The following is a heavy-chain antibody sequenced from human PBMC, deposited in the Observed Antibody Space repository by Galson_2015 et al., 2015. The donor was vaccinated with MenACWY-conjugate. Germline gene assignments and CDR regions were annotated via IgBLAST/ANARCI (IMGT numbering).Heavy chain of an antibody. CDR3: AADSIWAVLGSDYYYGTDV. D-gene: IGHD2-21*01. J-gene: IGHJ6*02. CDR1: GFTFTSSA. V-gene: IGHV1-58*01. Sequence: SVKVSCKASGFTFTSSAVQWVRQARGQRLEWIGWIVVGSGNTNYAQKFQERVTITRDMSTSTAYMELSSLRSEDTAVYYCAADSIWAVLGSDYYYGTDVWGQGTTVAVSS. CDR2: IVVGSGNT.